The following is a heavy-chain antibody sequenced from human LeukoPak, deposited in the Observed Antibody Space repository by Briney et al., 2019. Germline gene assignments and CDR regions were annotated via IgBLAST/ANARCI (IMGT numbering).Heavy chain of an antibody. CDR3: ARDLAAYNNYGEMAI. CDR2: ISTSATYT. V-gene: IGHV3-21*01. D-gene: IGHD4-11*01. Sequence: GGSLRLSCAVSGFTFSSYTMHWVRQAPMKGREWVSSISTSATYTYYADSVKGRFSVSRDNAKNSLYLQMNSLRAEATAVYFCARDLAAYNNYGEMAIWGQGTLVTVSS. CDR1: GFTFSSYT. J-gene: IGHJ4*02.